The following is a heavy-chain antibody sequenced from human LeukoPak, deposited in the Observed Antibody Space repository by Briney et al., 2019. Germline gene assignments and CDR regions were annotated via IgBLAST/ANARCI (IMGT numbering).Heavy chain of an antibody. CDR2: INHSGST. D-gene: IGHD5-18*01. CDR3: ARRGSRIQLWLTWNWFDP. V-gene: IGHV4-34*01. J-gene: IGHJ5*02. Sequence: SETLSLTCTVSGGGGSISSHYWSWIRQPPGKGLEWIGEINHSGSTNYNPSLKSRVTISVDTSKNQFSLKLSSVAAADTAVYYCARRGSRIQLWLTWNWFDPWGQGTLVTVSS. CDR1: GGGGSISSHY.